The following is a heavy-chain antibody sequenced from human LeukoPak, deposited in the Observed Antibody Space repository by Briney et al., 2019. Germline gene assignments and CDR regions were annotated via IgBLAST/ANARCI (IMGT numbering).Heavy chain of an antibody. CDR3: ARTGLGRQWLGGDYYYYGMDV. CDR1: GFTFSSYW. D-gene: IGHD6-19*01. J-gene: IGHJ6*02. CDR2: ITGDGSST. Sequence: GGSLRLSCAASGFTFSSYWMHWVRQAPGKGLVWVSRITGDGSSTTYADSVKGRFTISRDNSKNTLYLQMNSLRAEDTAVYYCARTGLGRQWLGGDYYYYGMDVWGQGTTVTVSS. V-gene: IGHV3-74*01.